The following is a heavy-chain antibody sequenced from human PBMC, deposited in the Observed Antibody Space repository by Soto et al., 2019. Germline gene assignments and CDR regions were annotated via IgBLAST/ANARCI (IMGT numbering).Heavy chain of an antibody. CDR2: ISAYNGNT. CDR3: ARDRGHYYDTSETDVFDI. V-gene: IGHV1-18*01. J-gene: IGHJ3*02. Sequence: QVQLVQSGAEVKKPGASVKVSCKASGYTFTSYGISWVRQAPGQGLEWMGWISAYNGNTNYAQKLQGRVTMTTDTSTSTAYMELRSLRSDDTAVYYCARDRGHYYDTSETDVFDIWGQGTTVTVSS. CDR1: GYTFTSYG. D-gene: IGHD3-22*01.